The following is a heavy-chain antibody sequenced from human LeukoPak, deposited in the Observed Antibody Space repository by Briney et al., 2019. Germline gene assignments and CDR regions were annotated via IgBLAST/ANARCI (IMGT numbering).Heavy chain of an antibody. CDR3: ARQKCTSTSCLTKNAFDI. Sequence: SETLSLTCTVSGDSISSYYWSWIRQPPGKGLEWIAYIYYTGSTNYNPSLKSRVTISVDTSKNQSSLDLSSVTAADTAVYYCARQKCTSTSCLTKNAFDIWGQGTMVTVSS. V-gene: IGHV4-59*08. J-gene: IGHJ3*02. CDR2: IYYTGST. CDR1: GDSISSYY. D-gene: IGHD2-2*01.